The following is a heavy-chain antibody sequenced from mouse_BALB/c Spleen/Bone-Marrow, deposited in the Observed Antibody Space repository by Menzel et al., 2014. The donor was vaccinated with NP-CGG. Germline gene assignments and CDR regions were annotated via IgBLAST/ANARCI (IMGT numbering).Heavy chain of an antibody. D-gene: IGHD2-1*01. V-gene: IGHV1-37*01. CDR2: INPYNGDT. CDR3: GSRGNYDEGRY. CDR1: GYSFTGYF. Sequence: EVMLVESGPELVKPGASVKISRKASGYSFTGYFMNWVKQSHGKSLEWIGRINPYNGDTFYNQKFKGKATLTVDKSSSTAHMELLSLTSEDSAVYYCGSRGNYDEGRYWGQGTSVTVSS. J-gene: IGHJ4*01.